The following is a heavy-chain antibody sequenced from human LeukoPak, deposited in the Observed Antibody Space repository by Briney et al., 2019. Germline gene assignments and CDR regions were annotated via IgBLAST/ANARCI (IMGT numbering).Heavy chain of an antibody. J-gene: IGHJ6*04. CDR3: ARLDRASYGMDV. V-gene: IGHV5-10-1*01. CDR1: GYSFTSYW. D-gene: IGHD1-14*01. Sequence: GESLKISCKGSGYSFTSYWISWVRQMSGKGLEWMGRIDPSDSYTNYSPSFQGRVTISADKSISTAYLQWSSLKASDTAMYYCARLDRASYGMDVWGKGTTVTVSS. CDR2: IDPSDSYT.